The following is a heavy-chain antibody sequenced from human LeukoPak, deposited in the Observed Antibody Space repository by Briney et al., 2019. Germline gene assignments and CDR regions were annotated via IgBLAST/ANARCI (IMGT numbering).Heavy chain of an antibody. V-gene: IGHV1-8*01. CDR3: ARESGYCSSASGRNWFDP. Sequence: ASVKVSCKASGYTFTSYYINWVRQATGQGLEWMGWMNPNSGNKGYAQKFQGRVTMTRNTSISTAYMELSSLRSEDTAVYYCARESGYCSSASGRNWFDPWGQGTLVTVSS. CDR2: MNPNSGNK. D-gene: IGHD2-2*01. CDR1: GYTFTSYY. J-gene: IGHJ5*02.